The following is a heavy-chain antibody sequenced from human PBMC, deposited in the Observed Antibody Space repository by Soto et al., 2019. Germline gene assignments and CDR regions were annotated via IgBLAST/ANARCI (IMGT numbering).Heavy chain of an antibody. Sequence: GGSLRLSCSASGFTFSSYAMHWVRQAPGKGLEYVSDIRNDGGSTYYADSVKGRFTISRDNSKNTLYLQMNSLRAEDTAVYYCVKDRGRQKLEYFHHWGQGTLVTVSS. D-gene: IGHD1-26*01. CDR2: IRNDGGST. CDR1: GFTFSSYA. CDR3: VKDRGRQKLEYFHH. J-gene: IGHJ1*01. V-gene: IGHV3-64D*09.